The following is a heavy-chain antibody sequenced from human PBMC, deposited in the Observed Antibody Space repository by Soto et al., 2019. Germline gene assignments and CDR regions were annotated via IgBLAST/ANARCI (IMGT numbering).Heavy chain of an antibody. CDR2: IYYSGYT. V-gene: IGHV4-61*01. CDR3: ARLGYCSTLSCRADGGMDV. D-gene: IGHD2-2*01. J-gene: IGHJ6*02. Sequence: QVQLQESGPGLLKPSETLSLTCAVSGGSVSAGNYYWSWIRQPPGKGLEWIGYIYYSGYTNYNPSLKSRVTISVDTSKNQFSLKLNSVTAADTAVYHCARLGYCSTLSCRADGGMDVWGQGTTVTVSS. CDR1: GGSVSAGNYY.